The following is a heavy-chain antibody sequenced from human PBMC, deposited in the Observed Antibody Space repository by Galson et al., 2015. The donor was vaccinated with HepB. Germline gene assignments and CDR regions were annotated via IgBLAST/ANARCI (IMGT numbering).Heavy chain of an antibody. V-gene: IGHV1-24*01. Sequence: SVKVSCKVSGYTLTELSMHWVRQAPGKGLEWMGGFDPEDGETIYAQKFQGRDTMTEDTSTDTAYMELSSLRSEDTAVYYCAMIRYCSSTSCSGENAFDIWGQGTMVTVSS. CDR3: AMIRYCSSTSCSGENAFDI. J-gene: IGHJ3*02. CDR2: FDPEDGET. CDR1: GYTLTELS. D-gene: IGHD2-2*01.